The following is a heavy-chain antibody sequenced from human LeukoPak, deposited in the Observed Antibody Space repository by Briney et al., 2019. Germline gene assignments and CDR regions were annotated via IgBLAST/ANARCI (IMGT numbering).Heavy chain of an antibody. CDR3: TRDAYNFNDFDY. D-gene: IGHD5-24*01. J-gene: IGHJ4*02. CDR1: EFTFSDYA. Sequence: PGGSLRLSCTVSEFTFSDYAMHWVRQAPGKGLEWVAVVSSRGLDGYYADSVRGRFTISRDNSKSTLYLQMDSLRPDDTGIYYCTRDAYNFNDFDYWGQGTLVTVSS. V-gene: IGHV3-30*01. CDR2: VSSRGLDG.